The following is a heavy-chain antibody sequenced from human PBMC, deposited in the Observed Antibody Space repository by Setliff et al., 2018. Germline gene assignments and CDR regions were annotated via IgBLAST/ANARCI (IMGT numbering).Heavy chain of an antibody. D-gene: IGHD6-13*01. V-gene: IGHV3-23*01. J-gene: IGHJ4*02. CDR3: AKDGSGSYDYLDY. CDR2: ISGSGGST. Sequence: GGSLRLSCAASGFTFNNYVMSWVRQAPGKGLEWVSGISGSGGSTYYADSVKGRFTISRDNSKNTLYLQMNSLRAEDTAVYYCAKDGSGSYDYLDYWGQGTLVTVSS. CDR1: GFTFNNYV.